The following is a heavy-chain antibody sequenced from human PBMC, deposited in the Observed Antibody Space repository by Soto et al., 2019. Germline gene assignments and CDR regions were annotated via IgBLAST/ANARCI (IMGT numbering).Heavy chain of an antibody. Sequence: VQLVESGGGLVQPGRSLRLSCAASGFTFDDYAMHWVRQAPGKGLEWVSGIAWDGGSTGYADSVKGRFTISRDNAKNSLYLQMNSLRDEDAALYYCAKCRSSWVEPGMDVWCQGATVTVSS. CDR2: IAWDGGST. V-gene: IGHV3-9*01. CDR1: GFTFDDYA. J-gene: IGHJ6*02. CDR3: AKCRSSWVEPGMDV.